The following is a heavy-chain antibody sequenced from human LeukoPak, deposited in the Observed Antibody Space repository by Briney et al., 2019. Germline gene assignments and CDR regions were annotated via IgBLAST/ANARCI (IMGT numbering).Heavy chain of an antibody. CDR1: GFTFSSYG. Sequence: GGSLRLSCAASGFTFSSYGMHWVRQAPGKGLEWVAFIRYDGSNKYYADSVKGRFTISRDNSKNTLYLQMNSLRAEDTAVYYSAKPDIVVVPAAIVSWGQGTLVTVSS. CDR2: IRYDGSNK. D-gene: IGHD2-2*01. J-gene: IGHJ5*02. V-gene: IGHV3-30*02. CDR3: AKPDIVVVPAAIVS.